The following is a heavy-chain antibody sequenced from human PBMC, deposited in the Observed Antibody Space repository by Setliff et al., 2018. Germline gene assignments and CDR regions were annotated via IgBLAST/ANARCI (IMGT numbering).Heavy chain of an antibody. V-gene: IGHV3-48*04. CDR3: ARDGVFYAMDF. D-gene: IGHD3-10*01. J-gene: IGHJ6*02. CDR1: GFTVSSFS. Sequence: LRLSCAASGFTVSSFSMHWVRQAPGKGLEWLSKISGDGITIFYADSVRGRFTISRDNAKNSLYLQMNSLRAEDSAVYYCARDGVFYAMDFWGQGTTVTVSS. CDR2: ISGDGITI.